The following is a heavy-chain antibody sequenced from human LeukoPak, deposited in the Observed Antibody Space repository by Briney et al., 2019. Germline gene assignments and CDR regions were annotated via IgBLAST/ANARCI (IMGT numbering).Heavy chain of an antibody. D-gene: IGHD4-17*01. CDR3: ARGTTIDAFDI. CDR1: GGSISSYY. J-gene: IGHJ3*02. CDR2: IYYSGST. V-gene: IGHV4-59*01. Sequence: SETLSLTCTVSGGSISSYYWSWIRQPPGKGLEWIGYIYYSGSTNYNPSLKSRVTISVDTSKNQFSLKLSSVTAADPAVFYFARGTTIDAFDIWGQGTMVTVSS.